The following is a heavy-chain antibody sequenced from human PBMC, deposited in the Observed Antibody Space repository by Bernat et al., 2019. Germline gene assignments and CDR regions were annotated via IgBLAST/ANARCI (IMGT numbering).Heavy chain of an antibody. D-gene: IGHD6-19*01. Sequence: QLQLQESGPGLVKPSETLSLTCTVPGCSISSSGYYWGWIRQPPGKGLEWIGSIYYSGSTYYNPSLKSRVTISGDTSKNQFSLKLSSVTAADTAVYYCARPFGPPHSSGWYRWGQGTLVTVSS. CDR3: ARPFGPPHSSGWYR. J-gene: IGHJ4*02. V-gene: IGHV4-39*01. CDR2: IYYSGST. CDR1: GCSISSSGYY.